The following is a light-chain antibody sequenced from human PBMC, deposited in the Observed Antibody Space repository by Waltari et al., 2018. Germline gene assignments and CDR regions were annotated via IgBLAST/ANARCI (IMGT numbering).Light chain of an antibody. Sequence: EIVLTQSPVTLSLSPGERATLPRRASQSVDSYLAWYQQKRGQPPRLPIYDTSNRATGIPARFSGSGSGTDFTLTISSLEPDDFAVYFCQLRIKWPPEITFGQGTRLEIK. CDR1: QSVDSY. V-gene: IGKV3-11*01. CDR3: QLRIKWPPEIT. CDR2: DTS. J-gene: IGKJ5*01.